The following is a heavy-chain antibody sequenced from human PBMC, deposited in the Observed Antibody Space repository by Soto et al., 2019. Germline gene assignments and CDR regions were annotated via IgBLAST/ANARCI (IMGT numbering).Heavy chain of an antibody. D-gene: IGHD3-10*01. J-gene: IGHJ6*02. CDR1: GGSISGYH. V-gene: IGHV4-4*07. CDR2: IYTSGST. Sequence: NPSETLSLTCTVSGGSISGYHWSWVRQPAGKGLEWIGRIYTSGSTNYNPSLKSRVTMSVDTSKNQFSLKLTSVTAADTAVYYCATGGVRDMDVWGQGTTVTVPS. CDR3: ATGGVRDMDV.